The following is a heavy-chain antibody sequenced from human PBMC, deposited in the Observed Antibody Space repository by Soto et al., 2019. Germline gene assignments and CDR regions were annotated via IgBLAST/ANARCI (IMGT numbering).Heavy chain of an antibody. V-gene: IGHV3-30-3*01. J-gene: IGHJ4*02. CDR3: APIGEG. D-gene: IGHD3-16*01. Sequence: QVQLVESGGGVVQPGRSLRLSCAASGFTFSSYAMHWVRQAPGKGLEWVAVISYDGSNKYYADSVKGRFTISRDNSKNTLYLQMNPLRAEDTAVYYCAPIGEGGGQGTLVTVSS. CDR2: ISYDGSNK. CDR1: GFTFSSYA.